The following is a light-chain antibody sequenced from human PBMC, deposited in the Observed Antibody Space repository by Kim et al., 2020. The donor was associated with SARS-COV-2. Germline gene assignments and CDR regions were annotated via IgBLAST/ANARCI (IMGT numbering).Light chain of an antibody. CDR1: QDISNY. CDR3: QQYDDLPV. Sequence: DIHMTQSPSSLSASVGDRVTITCQASQDISNYLNWYQQKPGKAPKLLISESSTLEAGVPSRFSGFGVGTHFTFTISSLQPEDVATYYCQQYDDLPVFGQGTKLEIK. J-gene: IGKJ2*01. CDR2: ESS. V-gene: IGKV1-33*01.